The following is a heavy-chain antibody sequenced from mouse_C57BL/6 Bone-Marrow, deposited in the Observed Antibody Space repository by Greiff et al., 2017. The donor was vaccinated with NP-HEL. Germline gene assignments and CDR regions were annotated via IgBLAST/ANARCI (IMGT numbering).Heavy chain of an antibody. J-gene: IGHJ3*01. V-gene: IGHV1-7*01. CDR3: ARCDYDLWGFAY. CDR2: INPSSGYT. CDR1: GYTFTSYW. Sequence: QVHVKQSGAELAKPGASVKLSCKASGYTFTSYWMHWVKQRPGQGLEWIGYINPSSGYTKYNQKFKDKATLTADKSSSTAYMQLSSLTYEDSAVYYCARCDYDLWGFAYWGQGTLVTVSA. D-gene: IGHD2-4*01.